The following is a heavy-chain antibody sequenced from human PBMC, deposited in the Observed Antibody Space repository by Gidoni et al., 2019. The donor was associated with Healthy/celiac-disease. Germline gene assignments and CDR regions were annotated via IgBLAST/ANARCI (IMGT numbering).Heavy chain of an antibody. Sequence: EVQLVESGGVVVQPGGSLRLSCAASGFTFADYTMHWVRQAPGKGLEWVALISWDGGSTYYADSVKGRFTISRDNSKNSLYLQMNSLRTEDTALYYCAKDSNDYYGSGLVDYWGQGTLVTVSS. D-gene: IGHD3-10*01. J-gene: IGHJ4*02. CDR2: ISWDGGST. V-gene: IGHV3-43*01. CDR1: GFTFADYT. CDR3: AKDSNDYYGSGLVDY.